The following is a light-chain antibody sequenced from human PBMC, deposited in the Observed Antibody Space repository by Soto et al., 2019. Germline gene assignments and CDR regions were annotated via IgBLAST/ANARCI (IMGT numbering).Light chain of an antibody. CDR1: SSDVGGYEF. CDR3: GSYTGSIHV. Sequence: QSVLTQPASVSASPGQSLTISCTGTSSDVGGYEFVSWYQQHPGKAPKLMIYEVSNRPSGVSSRFSGSKSGNTASLTISGLQAEDEAVYYCGSYTGSIHVLGTGTKVTV. V-gene: IGLV2-14*01. J-gene: IGLJ1*01. CDR2: EVS.